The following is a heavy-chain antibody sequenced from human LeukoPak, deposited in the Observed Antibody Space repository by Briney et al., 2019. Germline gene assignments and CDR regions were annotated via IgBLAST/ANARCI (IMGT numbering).Heavy chain of an antibody. CDR2: ISAYNANT. V-gene: IGHV1-18*01. Sequence: ASVKVSCKASGYTFTNYGIIWVRQAPGQGLEWMGWISAYNANTNYPQKVQGRVTLTTDTSTSTAHMELRSLTSDDTAVYYCARSHSGSLRAPFDYWGQGTLVTVSS. J-gene: IGHJ4*02. CDR1: GYTFTNYG. D-gene: IGHD3-22*01. CDR3: ARSHSGSLRAPFDY.